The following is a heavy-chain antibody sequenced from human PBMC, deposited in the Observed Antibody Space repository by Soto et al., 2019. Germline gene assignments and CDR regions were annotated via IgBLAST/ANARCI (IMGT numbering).Heavy chain of an antibody. CDR3: ARKDKSGYFNWFDP. J-gene: IGHJ5*02. CDR2: IDPSDSYT. CDR1: GYSFTSYW. V-gene: IGHV5-10-1*01. Sequence: PGESLKLSCKGSGYSFTSYWISWVRQMPGKGLEWMGRIDPSDSYTNYSPSFQGHVTISADKSTSTVFLQWASLKASDTAVYFCARKDKSGYFNWFDPWGQGTLVTVSS. D-gene: IGHD3-22*01.